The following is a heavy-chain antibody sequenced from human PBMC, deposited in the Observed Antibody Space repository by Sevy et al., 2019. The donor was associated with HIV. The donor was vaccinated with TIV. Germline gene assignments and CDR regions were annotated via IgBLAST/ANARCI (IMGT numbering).Heavy chain of an antibody. J-gene: IGHJ6*02. CDR2: ISNDGSDK. Sequence: GGSLRLSCVAAGLSFSRHGMHWARQAPGKGLEWVAVISNDGSDKEYAESVKGRFTVSRENSKDTVYLQMNSLRRDDTAVYYCANSRGRDEGSSWLYYYYLMDVWGQGTTVTVSS. CDR1: GLSFSRHG. CDR3: ANSRGRDEGSSWLYYYYLMDV. D-gene: IGHD2-2*01. V-gene: IGHV3-30*18.